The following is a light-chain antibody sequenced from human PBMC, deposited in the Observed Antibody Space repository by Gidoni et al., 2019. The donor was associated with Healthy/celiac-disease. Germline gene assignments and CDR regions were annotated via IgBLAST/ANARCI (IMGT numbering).Light chain of an antibody. J-gene: IGLJ2*01. V-gene: IGLV2-8*01. CDR1: SSDVGGYNY. CDR2: EVS. CDR3: SSYAGSNRV. Sequence: QSALTQPPSASGSPGQSVPISCTGTSSDVGGYNYFSWYQQHPGKAPKLMIYEVSKRPSGVPDRFSGSKSGNTASLTVSGLQAEDEADYYCSSYAGSNRVFGGGTKLTVL.